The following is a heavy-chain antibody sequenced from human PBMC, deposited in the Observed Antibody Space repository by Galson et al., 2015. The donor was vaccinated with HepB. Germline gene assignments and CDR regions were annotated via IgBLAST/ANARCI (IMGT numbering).Heavy chain of an antibody. Sequence: SLRLSCAASGFTFDDYTMHWVRHAPGKGLEWVSLISWDGGSTYYADSVKGRFTISRDNSKNSLYLQMNSLRTEDTALYYCAKDMGDYGDSLIDYWGQGTLVTVSS. CDR3: AKDMGDYGDSLIDY. V-gene: IGHV3-43*01. J-gene: IGHJ4*02. CDR2: ISWDGGST. D-gene: IGHD4-17*01. CDR1: GFTFDDYT.